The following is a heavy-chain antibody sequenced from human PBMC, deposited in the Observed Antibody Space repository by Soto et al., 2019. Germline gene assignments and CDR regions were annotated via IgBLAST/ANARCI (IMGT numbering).Heavy chain of an antibody. CDR2: IWAYGSNE. V-gene: IGHV3-33*01. Sequence: QVQLVESGGDVVQPGRSLRLSCAASEFTFSSHGMHWVRQAPGKGLEWVGVIWAYGSNERYADSVKGRFTISRDNSKNTLFLKMSSLRAEDTAVYYCARARSFGENPYYPDVWGTGTTVTVSS. J-gene: IGHJ6*03. CDR1: EFTFSSHG. CDR3: ARARSFGENPYYPDV. D-gene: IGHD3-10*01.